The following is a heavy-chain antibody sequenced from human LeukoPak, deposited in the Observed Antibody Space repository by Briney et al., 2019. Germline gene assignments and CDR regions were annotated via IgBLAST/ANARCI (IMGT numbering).Heavy chain of an antibody. CDR1: GGSISSYY. CDR3: ARGHCSSTSCLGMDV. J-gene: IGHJ6*04. V-gene: IGHV4-59*01. D-gene: IGHD2-2*01. CDR2: IYYSGST. Sequence: SETLSLTCTVSGGSISSYYWSWIRQPPGKGLEWIGYIYYSGSTNYNPSLKSRVTISVDTSKNQSSLKLSSVTAADTAVYYCARGHCSSTSCLGMDVWGKGTTVTVSS.